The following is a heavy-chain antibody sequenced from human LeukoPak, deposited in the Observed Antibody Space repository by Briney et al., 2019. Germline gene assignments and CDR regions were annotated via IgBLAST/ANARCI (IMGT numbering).Heavy chain of an antibody. Sequence: PSETLSLTCTVSGGSISSSSYHWSWIRQPPGKGLEWIGYIYYSGSTYYNPSLKSRVTISVDTPKNQFSLKLSSVTAADTAVYYCARAPYSSGWADAFDIWGQGTMVTVSS. V-gene: IGHV4-30-4*01. CDR2: IYYSGST. D-gene: IGHD6-19*01. CDR3: ARAPYSSGWADAFDI. J-gene: IGHJ3*02. CDR1: GGSISSSSYH.